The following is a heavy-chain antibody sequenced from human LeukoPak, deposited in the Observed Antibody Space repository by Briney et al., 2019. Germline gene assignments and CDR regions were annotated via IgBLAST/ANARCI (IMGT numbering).Heavy chain of an antibody. V-gene: IGHV3-74*03. Sequence: VGSLRLSCAASGFTFSTSWMHWVRQVPGKGLVWVARTNSDERSTTYAVAVKGRFTISRDNAKNTLYLQMNSLRAEDTAVYYCARGVFGAYGLDAWGQGTTVTVSS. J-gene: IGHJ6*02. D-gene: IGHD3-16*02. CDR3: ARGVFGAYGLDA. CDR1: GFTFSTSW. CDR2: TNSDERST.